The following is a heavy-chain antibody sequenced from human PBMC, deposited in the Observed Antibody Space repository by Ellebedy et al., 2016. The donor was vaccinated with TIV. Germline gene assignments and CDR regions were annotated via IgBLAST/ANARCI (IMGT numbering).Heavy chain of an antibody. CDR3: TTQSSGSFNG. Sequence: PGGSLRLSCAASGFTFSHFAMNWVRQVPGKGLEWISWISGSGATTYYADSVKGRFTSSRDNSNNTLYLQMSSLRAEDTAVYFCTTQSSGSFNGWGQGTLITVSS. CDR1: GFTFSHFA. V-gene: IGHV3-23*01. CDR2: ISGSGATT. D-gene: IGHD1-26*01. J-gene: IGHJ4*02.